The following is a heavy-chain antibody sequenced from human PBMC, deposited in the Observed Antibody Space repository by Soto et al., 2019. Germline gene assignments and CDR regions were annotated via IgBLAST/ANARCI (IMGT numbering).Heavy chain of an antibody. CDR3: ARSWVTGKGGMDV. D-gene: IGHD3-16*01. CDR1: GYTFTSYG. V-gene: IGHV1-18*01. CDR2: INGDTGNT. J-gene: IGHJ6*02. Sequence: QVQLVQSGAEVKKPGASVKVSCKASGYTFTSYGFSWVRQAPGQGLEWMGWINGDTGNTHYAQKVQGRVTMTTDTSTSTAYMELWTLISDDTDVYYCARSWVTGKGGMDVWGQGTTVTVSS.